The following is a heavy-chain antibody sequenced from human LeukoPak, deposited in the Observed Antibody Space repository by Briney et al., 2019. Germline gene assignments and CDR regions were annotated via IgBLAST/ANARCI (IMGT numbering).Heavy chain of an antibody. D-gene: IGHD6-13*01. CDR2: VTLSTGDL. J-gene: IGHJ6*01. V-gene: IGHV1-2*02. Sequence: AAVKESLLAPGYTFTEYYHHGLRQAPGQGLEWMGWVTLSTGDLYYAQNFQGRVTMTRDTSISTAYMQLGSLKSDDTAVYYCARDIALSGTWWSGAGGQASPATVSS. CDR1: GYTFTEYY. CDR3: ARDIALSGTWWSGA.